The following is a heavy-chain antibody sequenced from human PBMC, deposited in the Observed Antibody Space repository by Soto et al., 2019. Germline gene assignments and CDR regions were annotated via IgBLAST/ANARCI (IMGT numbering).Heavy chain of an antibody. J-gene: IGHJ4*02. CDR1: GYTFTSYG. V-gene: IGHV1-18*04. Sequence: ASVKVSFKASGYTFTSYGISWVRQAPGQGLEWMGWISAYNGNTNYAQKLQGRVTMTTDTSTSTAYMELRSLRSDDTAVYYCARDLGYYYDSSGYGLGYWGQGTLVTVSS. CDR3: ARDLGYYYDSSGYGLGY. D-gene: IGHD3-22*01. CDR2: ISAYNGNT.